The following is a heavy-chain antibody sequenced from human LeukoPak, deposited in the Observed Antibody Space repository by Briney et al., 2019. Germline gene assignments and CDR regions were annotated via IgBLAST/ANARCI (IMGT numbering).Heavy chain of an antibody. Sequence: SETLSLTCTVSGGSISSSGYYRGWIRQPPGKGLEWIGSIYYSGRTYYNSSLKSRVTISVDTSNNQFSLKLSSVTAADTAVYYCAKRGITGSRGYMDVWGKGTTVTVSS. CDR1: GGSISSSGYY. CDR3: AKRGITGSRGYMDV. D-gene: IGHD1-20*01. V-gene: IGHV4-39*01. CDR2: IYYSGRT. J-gene: IGHJ6*03.